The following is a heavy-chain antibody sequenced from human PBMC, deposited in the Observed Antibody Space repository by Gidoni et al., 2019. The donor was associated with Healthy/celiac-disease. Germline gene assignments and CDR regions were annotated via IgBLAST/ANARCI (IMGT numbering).Heavy chain of an antibody. D-gene: IGHD2-15*01. CDR1: GGTFSSYT. J-gene: IGHJ6*02. CDR2: IIPILGIA. Sequence: QVQLVQSGAEVKKPGSSVKVSCKASGGTFSSYTISWVRQAPGQGLEWMGRIIPILGIANYAQKFQGRVTITADKSTSTAYMELSSLRSEDTAVYYCARGWLGSGGEGYGMDVWGQGTTVTVSS. CDR3: ARGWLGSGGEGYGMDV. V-gene: IGHV1-69*02.